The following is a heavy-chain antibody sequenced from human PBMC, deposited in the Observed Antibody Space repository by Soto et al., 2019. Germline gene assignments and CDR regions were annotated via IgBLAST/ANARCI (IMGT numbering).Heavy chain of an antibody. D-gene: IGHD2-15*01. CDR2: ISDSGGST. J-gene: IGHJ4*02. Sequence: EVQLLESGGGLVQPGGSLRLSCAASGFTFRSYAMSWVRQAPGKGLEWVSGISDSGGSTYYADSVKGRFTISRDNSKNTLYLQMNSLRAEDTAVYYCANGCGGTCYSRIHYWGQGTLVTVSS. CDR3: ANGCGGTCYSRIHY. V-gene: IGHV3-23*01. CDR1: GFTFRSYA.